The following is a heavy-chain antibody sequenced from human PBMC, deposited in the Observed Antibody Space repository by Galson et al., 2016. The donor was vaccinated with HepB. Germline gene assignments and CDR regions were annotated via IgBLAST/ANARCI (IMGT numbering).Heavy chain of an antibody. CDR3: ARDRRHNYAFFDS. J-gene: IGHJ4*02. Sequence: SLRLSCAASGFSFSSYSMDWVRRAPGKGLEWVSYISRTGETFYYADSVKGRFTISRDNAKSLLYLQMNSLRDEDTAVYYCARDRRHNYAFFDSWGQGTPITVSS. CDR1: GFSFSSYS. D-gene: IGHD3-16*01. V-gene: IGHV3-48*02. CDR2: ISRTGETF.